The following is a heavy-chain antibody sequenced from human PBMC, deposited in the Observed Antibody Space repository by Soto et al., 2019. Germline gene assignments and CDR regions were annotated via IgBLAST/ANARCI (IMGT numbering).Heavy chain of an antibody. D-gene: IGHD3-22*01. Sequence: QVQLQESGPGLVKPSQTLSLTCTVSGGSISSGTYYWSWIRQHPGKGLEWIGFIYYTGSAYYNVSLTSRVSISVDTSRNQFSLKLSSVTAADTAIYYCARGYYDNSSLRGHYFDYWGQGTLVTVSS. V-gene: IGHV4-31*03. J-gene: IGHJ4*02. CDR2: IYYTGSA. CDR3: ARGYYDNSSLRGHYFDY. CDR1: GGSISSGTYY.